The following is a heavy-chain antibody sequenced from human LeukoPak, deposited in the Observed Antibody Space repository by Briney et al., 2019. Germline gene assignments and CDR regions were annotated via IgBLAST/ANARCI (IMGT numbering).Heavy chain of an antibody. D-gene: IGHD3-10*01. J-gene: IGHJ4*02. V-gene: IGHV3-7*01. CDR3: VREIFGLDY. CDR1: GFAFNKYW. Sequence: GGSLRLSCAASGFAFNKYWMHWVRQAPGKGLEWVANINRDGSKKYYVDSVKGRFTISRDNAKNSLYLQMNSLRAEDAAVYYCVREIFGLDYWGQGTLVTVSS. CDR2: INRDGSKK.